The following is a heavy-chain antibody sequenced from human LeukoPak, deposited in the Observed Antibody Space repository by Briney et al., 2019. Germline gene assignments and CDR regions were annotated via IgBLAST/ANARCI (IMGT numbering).Heavy chain of an antibody. J-gene: IGHJ4*02. Sequence: GGSLRLSCAAFGFTFSTYDMHWVRQAPGKGLEWVAFIRYDGSDIYYADSVKGRFTISRDNSKNTLYLAMSSLRTEDTAVYYCVNQDIGARPFDSWGQGTLVTVSS. V-gene: IGHV3-30*02. CDR3: VNQDIGARPFDS. CDR2: IRYDGSDI. D-gene: IGHD6-6*01. CDR1: GFTFSTYD.